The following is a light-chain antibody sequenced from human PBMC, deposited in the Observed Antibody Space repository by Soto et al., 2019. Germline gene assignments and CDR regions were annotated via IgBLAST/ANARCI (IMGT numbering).Light chain of an antibody. CDR2: EVT. CDR3: GYYRGRITDWV. Sequence: QSALTQPASVSGSPGQSITISCTGTSSDVGTFNYVSWYQQHPSKGPQVIIYEVTNRPSGVSNRFSGSKSGNTASLTISDLPDEDDADYFRGYYRGRITDWVFGGGTKLTVL. CDR1: SSDVGTFNY. V-gene: IGLV2-14*01. J-gene: IGLJ3*02.